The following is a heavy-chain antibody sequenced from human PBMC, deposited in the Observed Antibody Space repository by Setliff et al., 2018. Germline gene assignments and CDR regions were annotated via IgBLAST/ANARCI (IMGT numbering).Heavy chain of an antibody. V-gene: IGHV3-20*04. CDR1: GCLFDDYG. CDR3: ARKGYYFDY. Sequence: RPGGSLRLSCAASGCLFDDYGMGWVHQAPGKGLEWVSGINWTGGSTGYADSVKGRFTISRDNAKNSLYLQMNSLRAEDTALYYCARKGYYFDYWGQGTVVTVSA. CDR2: INWTGGST. J-gene: IGHJ4*02.